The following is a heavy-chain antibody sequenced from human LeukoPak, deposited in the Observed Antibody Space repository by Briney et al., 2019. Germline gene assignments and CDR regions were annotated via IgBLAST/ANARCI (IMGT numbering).Heavy chain of an antibody. D-gene: IGHD1-7*01. CDR1: GGSISSSSYY. V-gene: IGHV4-39*07. J-gene: IGHJ5*02. CDR2: IYYSGST. Sequence: SETLSLTRTVSGGSISSSSYYSGWIRQPPGKGLEWLGSIYYSGSTYSTPSLKSRATISVDTSKNQFSLKLSSVTAADTAVYYCARDRTPIWTYGNWFDPWGQGTLVTVSS. CDR3: ARDRTPIWTYGNWFDP.